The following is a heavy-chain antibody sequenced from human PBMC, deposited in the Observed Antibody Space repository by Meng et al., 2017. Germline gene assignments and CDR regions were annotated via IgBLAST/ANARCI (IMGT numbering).Heavy chain of an antibody. CDR2: IYHGGNT. Sequence: PLKGAGPGLGKPPGSLSLTCVFSGGSISSVDWWSWVRQPPGKGLEWIGEIYHGGNTNYNPSLKSRVTISIDKSKNQFSLKLSSVTAADTAVYYCASWIYSCGWQWGQGTLVTVSS. CDR3: ASWIYSCGWQ. CDR1: GGSISSVDW. V-gene: IGHV4-4*03. J-gene: IGHJ4*02. D-gene: IGHD6-19*01.